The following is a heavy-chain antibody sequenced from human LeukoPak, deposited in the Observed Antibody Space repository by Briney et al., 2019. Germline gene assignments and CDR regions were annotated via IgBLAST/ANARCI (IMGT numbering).Heavy chain of an antibody. J-gene: IGHJ3*02. CDR1: GYTFSNYG. CDR2: IAGDR. CDR3: ASGVGGSWYGDAFDI. Sequence: ASVKVSCKASGYTFSNYGISWVRQAPGQGLEWMAWIAGDRIYAPQFQGRLIISTDPSTSTAYMELRSLRSDDTALYYCASGVGGSWYGDAFDIWGQGTMVTVSS. D-gene: IGHD6-13*01. V-gene: IGHV1-18*01.